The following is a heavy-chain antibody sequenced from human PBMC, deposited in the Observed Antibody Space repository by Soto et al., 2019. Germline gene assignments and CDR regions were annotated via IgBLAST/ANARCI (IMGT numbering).Heavy chain of an antibody. CDR1: GFTFSSYA. J-gene: IGHJ6*03. CDR2: ISGSGGST. Sequence: EVQLLESGGGLVQPGGSLRLSCAASGFTFSSYAMSWVRQAPGKGLEWVSAISGSGGSTYYADSVKGRFTISRDNSKNTLYLQMNSLRAEDTAVYYCAKIYAFWSGYYYYYYDYYMDVWGKGTTVTVSS. V-gene: IGHV3-23*01. CDR3: AKIYAFWSGYYYYYYDYYMDV. D-gene: IGHD3-3*01.